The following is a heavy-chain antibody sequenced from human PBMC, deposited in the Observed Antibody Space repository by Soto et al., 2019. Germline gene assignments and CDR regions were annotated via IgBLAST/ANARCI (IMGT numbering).Heavy chain of an antibody. CDR2: ISYSSSNI. D-gene: IGHD5-12*01. CDR1: GFAFTDSA. J-gene: IGHJ4*02. Sequence: GGSLRLSCAASGFAFTDSARHGFLRAPVKGLEWVALISYSSSNIYYADSVKGRFTISRDNSKNTLYLQMNSLRPDDTAVYYCAKDRGGYDWGWGIDSWGQGTLVTVSS. V-gene: IGHV3-30-3*01. CDR3: AKDRGGYDWGWGIDS.